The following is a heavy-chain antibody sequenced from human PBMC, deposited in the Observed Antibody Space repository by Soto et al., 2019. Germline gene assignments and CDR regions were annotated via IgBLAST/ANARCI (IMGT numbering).Heavy chain of an antibody. D-gene: IGHD2-15*01. CDR1: GGSFSGYS. CDR2: INHSGST. J-gene: IGHJ4*02. Sequence: NPSETLSLTCAVYGGSFSGYSWSWIRQPPGKGLEWIGEINHSGSTNYNPSLKSRVTISLDTSKNQLSLKLSSVTAADRAVYYCARGGVRWMVPAYFDHWGQGTLVTVSS. CDR3: ARGGVRWMVPAYFDH. V-gene: IGHV4-34*01.